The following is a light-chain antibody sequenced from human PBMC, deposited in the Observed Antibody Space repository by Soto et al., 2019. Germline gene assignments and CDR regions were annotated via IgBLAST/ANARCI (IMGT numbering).Light chain of an antibody. CDR2: EVS. Sequence: QSALTQPPSASGSFGQSVTISCTGTSSDVGGYNYVSWYQQHPGKAPKLMIYEVSDRPSGVPDRFSGSKSGNTASLTVSGLQADDEADYYCCSYSGTNYHYVFGAGTKLTVL. J-gene: IGLJ1*01. V-gene: IGLV2-8*01. CDR1: SSDVGGYNY. CDR3: CSYSGTNYHYV.